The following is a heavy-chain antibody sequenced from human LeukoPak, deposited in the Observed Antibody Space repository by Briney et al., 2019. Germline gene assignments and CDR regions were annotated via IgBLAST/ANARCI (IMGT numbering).Heavy chain of an antibody. Sequence: GGSLRLPCVASEFTFDDYGMNWVRQAPGKGLEWVSRISWNGGSTTYADSVKGRFTISRDNAKNSLYLQMNSLRAEDTAVYYCARDPYSGSYGNYYYYFMDVWGKGTTVTISS. V-gene: IGHV3-20*04. J-gene: IGHJ6*03. D-gene: IGHD1-26*01. CDR2: ISWNGGST. CDR3: ARDPYSGSYGNYYYYFMDV. CDR1: EFTFDDYG.